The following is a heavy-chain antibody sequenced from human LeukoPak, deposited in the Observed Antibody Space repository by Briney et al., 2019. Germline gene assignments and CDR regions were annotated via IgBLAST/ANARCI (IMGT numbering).Heavy chain of an antibody. D-gene: IGHD2-15*01. V-gene: IGHV3-23*01. CDR3: ARERSGCSGGSCYSESDGMDV. CDR2: LSDSGGST. Sequence: GGSLRLSCAASGFTFSSYAMSWVRQAPGKGLEWVSALSDSGGSTYYADSVKGRFTISRDNSKNTLYLQMNSLRAEDTAVYYCARERSGCSGGSCYSESDGMDVWGQGTTVTVSS. CDR1: GFTFSSYA. J-gene: IGHJ6*02.